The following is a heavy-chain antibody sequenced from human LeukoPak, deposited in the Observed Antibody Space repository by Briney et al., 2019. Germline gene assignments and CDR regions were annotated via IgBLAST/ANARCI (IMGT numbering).Heavy chain of an antibody. CDR2: ISSSGSTI. CDR1: GFTFSSYE. V-gene: IGHV3-48*03. J-gene: IGHJ6*04. Sequence: WGSLRLSCAASGFTFSSYEMNWVRQAPGKGLEWVSYISSSGSTIYYADSVKGRFIISSDNAKNSLYLQMNSLRAEDTAVYYCAELGITMIGGVWGKGTTVTISS. D-gene: IGHD3-10*02. CDR3: AELGITMIGGV.